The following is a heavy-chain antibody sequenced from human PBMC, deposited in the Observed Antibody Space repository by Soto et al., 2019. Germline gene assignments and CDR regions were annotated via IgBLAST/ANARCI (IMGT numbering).Heavy chain of an antibody. CDR1: GFTFRSYV. CDR3: ARWGTTGGLDF. Sequence: QVQLVESGGGVVQPGTSLRLSCVGSGFTFRSYVIHWVRQAPGKGLEWVALTSYDGSNNFYGDSVKGRFTISRHNSRNTVELQMDRLRSADTALYYCARWGTTGGLDFWGQGTLVSVSS. V-gene: IGHV3-33*05. J-gene: IGHJ4*02. D-gene: IGHD3-16*01. CDR2: TSYDGSNN.